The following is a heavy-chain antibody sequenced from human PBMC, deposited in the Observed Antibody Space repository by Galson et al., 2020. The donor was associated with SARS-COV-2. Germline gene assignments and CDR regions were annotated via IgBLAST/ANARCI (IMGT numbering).Heavy chain of an antibody. D-gene: IGHD3-3*01. V-gene: IGHV3-30*12. J-gene: IGHJ4*02. CDR3: ARDGAHYEIDY. CDR2: LSSEGNNK. Sequence: GESLKISCAVSAFSLSKYGMHWVRQAPVKGLEFVAFLSSEGNNKYYIDSVRGRFTISKDNSKNTLYLQMSSLRADDTAVYFCARDGAHYEIDYWGQGTLVTVSS. CDR1: AFSLSKYG.